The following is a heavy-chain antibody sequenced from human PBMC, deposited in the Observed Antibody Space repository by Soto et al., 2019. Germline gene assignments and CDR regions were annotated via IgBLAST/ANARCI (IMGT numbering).Heavy chain of an antibody. CDR1: GFTFSSYS. D-gene: IGHD3-22*01. CDR3: ARDEGNYYDSSGYYY. CDR2: ISSSSSTI. Sequence: GGSLRLSCAASGFTFSSYSMNWVRQAPGEGLEWVSYISSSSSTIYYEDSVKGRFTISRDNAKNSLYLQMNSMRDEDTAVYYCARDEGNYYDSSGYYYWGQGTLVTVSS. V-gene: IGHV3-48*02. J-gene: IGHJ4*02.